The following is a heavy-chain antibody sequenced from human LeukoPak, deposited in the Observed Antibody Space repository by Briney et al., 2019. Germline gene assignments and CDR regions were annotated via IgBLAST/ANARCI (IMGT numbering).Heavy chain of an antibody. V-gene: IGHV4-38-2*02. Sequence: SETLSLTCTVSGGSISSYYWGWIRQPPGKGLEWIGSIYHSGSTYYNPSLKSRVTISVDTSKNQFSLKLSSVTAADTAVYYCARELEPYYFDYWGQGTLVTVSS. J-gene: IGHJ4*02. CDR1: GGSISSYY. CDR3: ARELEPYYFDY. D-gene: IGHD1-1*01. CDR2: IYHSGST.